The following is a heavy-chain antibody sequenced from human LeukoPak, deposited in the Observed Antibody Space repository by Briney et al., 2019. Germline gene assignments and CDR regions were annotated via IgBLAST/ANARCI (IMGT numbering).Heavy chain of an antibody. Sequence: SETLSLTCTVSGRSITSYYWSWIRQPPGKGLECIGFMHSSGSSSHNPSLKSRLPISVETSKNQFSLRLSSLTAADTAVYFCARVAGLRYLEEVKAYYHAVDVWGQGTAVTVSS. CDR2: MHSSGSS. D-gene: IGHD3-3*01. V-gene: IGHV4-59*01. CDR3: ARVAGLRYLEEVKAYYHAVDV. J-gene: IGHJ6*02. CDR1: GRSITSYY.